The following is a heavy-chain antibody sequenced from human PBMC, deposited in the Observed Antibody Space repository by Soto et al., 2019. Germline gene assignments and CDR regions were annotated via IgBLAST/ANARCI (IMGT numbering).Heavy chain of an antibody. CDR3: ARAASPSVAGTFNDFDY. J-gene: IGHJ4*02. Sequence: VQLVESGGGVVQPGRSLRLSCAASGFTFSSYAMHWVRQAPGKGLEWVAVISYDGSNKYYADSVKGRFTISRDNSKNTLYLQMNSLRAEDTAVYYCARAASPSVAGTFNDFDYWGQGTLVTVSS. D-gene: IGHD6-19*01. CDR1: GFTFSSYA. CDR2: ISYDGSNK. V-gene: IGHV3-30-3*01.